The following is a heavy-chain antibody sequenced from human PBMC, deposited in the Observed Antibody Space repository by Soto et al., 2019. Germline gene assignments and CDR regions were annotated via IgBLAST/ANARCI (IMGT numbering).Heavy chain of an antibody. D-gene: IGHD6-25*01. Sequence: GGSLRLSCAVSGFAVSDNYMSWVRQAPGKGLEWVSVIYRGLATHYADSVKGRFTISRDDSKNTVYLQMNSLRAEDTAVYYCARDRSDSPRADSFDIWGQGTVVTVSS. CDR1: GFAVSDNY. V-gene: IGHV3-53*01. CDR3: ARDRSDSPRADSFDI. CDR2: IYRGLAT. J-gene: IGHJ3*02.